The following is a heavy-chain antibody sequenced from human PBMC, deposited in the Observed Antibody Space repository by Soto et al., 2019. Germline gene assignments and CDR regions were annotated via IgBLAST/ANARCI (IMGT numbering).Heavy chain of an antibody. J-gene: IGHJ6*02. CDR2: IYYSVST. D-gene: IGHD2-2*01. CDR3: ARDHIVVVPAAIYYYYGMDV. CDR1: GGSISSGDYY. V-gene: IGHV4-30-4*01. Sequence: SETLSLTCTVSGGSISSGDYYWSWIRQPPGKGLEWIGYIYYSVSTYYNPSLKSRVTISVDTSKNQFSLKLSSVTAADTAVYYCARDHIVVVPAAIYYYYGMDVWGQGTTVTVSS.